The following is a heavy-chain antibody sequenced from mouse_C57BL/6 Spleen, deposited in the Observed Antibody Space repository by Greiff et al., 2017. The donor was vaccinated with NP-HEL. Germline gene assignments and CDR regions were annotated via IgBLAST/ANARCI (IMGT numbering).Heavy chain of an antibody. CDR1: GYTFTSYW. D-gene: IGHD1-1*01. Sequence: QVQLQQPGAELVMPGASVKLSCKASGYTFTSYWMHWVKQRPGQGLEWIGEIDPSDSYTNYNQKFKGKSTLTVDKSSSTAYMQLSSLTSEDSAVYYCARRFDYYGSSPYWYFDVWGTGTTVTVSS. CDR2: IDPSDSYT. J-gene: IGHJ1*03. V-gene: IGHV1-69*01. CDR3: ARRFDYYGSSPYWYFDV.